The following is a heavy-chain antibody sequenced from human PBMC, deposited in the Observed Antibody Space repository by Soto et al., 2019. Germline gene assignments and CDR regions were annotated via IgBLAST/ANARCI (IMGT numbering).Heavy chain of an antibody. D-gene: IGHD6-13*01. Sequence: GASVKVSCKASGYTFTSYGISWVRQAPGQGLEWMGWISAYNGNTNYAQKLQGRVTMTTDTSTSTAYMELRSLRSDDTAVYYCARERTSGSSSSRAPDYWGQGTLVTVSS. CDR2: ISAYNGNT. J-gene: IGHJ4*02. V-gene: IGHV1-18*01. CDR1: GYTFTSYG. CDR3: ARERTSGSSSSRAPDY.